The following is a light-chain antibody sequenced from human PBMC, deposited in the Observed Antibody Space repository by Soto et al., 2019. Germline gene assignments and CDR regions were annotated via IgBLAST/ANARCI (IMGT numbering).Light chain of an antibody. CDR2: EVT. CDR1: SSDVGAYNY. V-gene: IGLV2-8*01. J-gene: IGLJ3*02. Sequence: QSVLTQPPSASGSPGQSVTISCTGSSSDVGAYNYVSWYQQHPGKAPKLMIYEVTKRPSGVPDRFSGSKSGNTASLTVSGLQAEDEADYYFSSYAGSNNLPFGGGTKLT. CDR3: SSYAGSNNLP.